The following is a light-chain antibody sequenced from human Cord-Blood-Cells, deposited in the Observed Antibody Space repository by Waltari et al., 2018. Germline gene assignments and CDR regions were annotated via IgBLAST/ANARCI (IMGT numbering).Light chain of an antibody. Sequence: EIVLTQSPATLSLSPGERATLSCRASQSVSSYLAWYQQKPGKAPRLLIYDASNRATGIPARFSGSASGTDFTLTIRSLEPEDFAVYYCQQRSNWRTFGQGTKVEIK. J-gene: IGKJ1*01. V-gene: IGKV3-11*01. CDR2: DAS. CDR3: QQRSNWRT. CDR1: QSVSSY.